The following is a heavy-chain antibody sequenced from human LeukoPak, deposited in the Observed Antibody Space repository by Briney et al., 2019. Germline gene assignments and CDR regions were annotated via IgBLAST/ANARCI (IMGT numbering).Heavy chain of an antibody. CDR2: IRSKANNYAT. J-gene: IGHJ4*02. V-gene: IGHV3-73*01. CDR3: AKDSAYYYDSSGYYYD. CDR1: GFTFSGSA. D-gene: IGHD3-22*01. Sequence: GGSLRLSCAASGFTFSGSAMHWVRQASGKGLEWVGRIRSKANNYATTYAASVKGRFTISRDDSKNTAYLQMNSLRAEDTAMYYCAKDSAYYYDSSGYYYDWGQGTLVTVSS.